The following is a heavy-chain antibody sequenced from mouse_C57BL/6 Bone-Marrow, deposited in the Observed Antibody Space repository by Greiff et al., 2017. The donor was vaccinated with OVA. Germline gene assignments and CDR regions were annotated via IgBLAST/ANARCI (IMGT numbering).Heavy chain of an antibody. CDR1: GYTFTDYE. CDR3: TPYITTVVEGYFDY. D-gene: IGHD1-1*01. V-gene: IGHV1-15*01. J-gene: IGHJ2*01. CDR2: IDPETGGT. Sequence: QVQLQQSGAELVRPGASVTLSCKASGYTFTDYEMHWVKQTPVHGLEWIGAIDPETGGTAYNQKFKGKAILTADKSSSTAYMALRSLTFEDSTVYYCTPYITTVVEGYFDYWGQGTTLTVSS.